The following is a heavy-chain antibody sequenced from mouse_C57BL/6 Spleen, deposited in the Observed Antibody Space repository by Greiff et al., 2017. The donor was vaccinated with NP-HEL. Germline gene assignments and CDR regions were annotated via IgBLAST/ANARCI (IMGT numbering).Heavy chain of an antibody. J-gene: IGHJ3*01. V-gene: IGHV1-50*01. Sequence: VQLQQPGAELVKPGASVKLSCKASGYTFTSYWMQWVKQRPGQGLEWIGEIDPSDCYTNYNQKFKGKATLTVNTSSSTAYMQLSSLTSEDSAVYYCARRWDGGFADWGKGTLVTVSA. CDR1: GYTFTSYW. CDR2: IDPSDCYT. CDR3: ARRWDGGFAD. D-gene: IGHD4-1*01.